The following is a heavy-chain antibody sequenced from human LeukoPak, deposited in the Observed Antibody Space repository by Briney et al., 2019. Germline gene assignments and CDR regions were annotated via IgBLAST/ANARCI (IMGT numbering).Heavy chain of an antibody. CDR2: ISFDGSNK. Sequence: PGRSLRLSCAASGFTFSSYAIHWVRQAPGKGLEWVSLISFDGSNKYYADSVKGRFAISRDNSKNTLYLQMNSLRPEDTAVYYCARVPGGLEWADFDYWGQGTLVTVSS. CDR1: GFTFSSYA. J-gene: IGHJ4*02. D-gene: IGHD3-3*01. CDR3: ARVPGGLEWADFDY. V-gene: IGHV3-30*09.